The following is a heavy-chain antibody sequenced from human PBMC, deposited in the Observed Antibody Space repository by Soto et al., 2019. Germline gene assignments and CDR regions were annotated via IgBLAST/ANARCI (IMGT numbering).Heavy chain of an antibody. J-gene: IGHJ3*02. CDR3: ARVERGTATTVVDAFDI. D-gene: IGHD1-1*01. Sequence: QVQLQLGGAGLLKPSETMSLTCAVYGGFVSSGSYYWSWIRQPPGKGLEWIGEMSHSGGTHLNPSLKSRVTISVDTSKNQFSLKMSSVTAADTALYYCARVERGTATTVVDAFDIWGPGTMVTVSS. V-gene: IGHV4-34*01. CDR2: MSHSGGT. CDR1: GGFVSSGSYY.